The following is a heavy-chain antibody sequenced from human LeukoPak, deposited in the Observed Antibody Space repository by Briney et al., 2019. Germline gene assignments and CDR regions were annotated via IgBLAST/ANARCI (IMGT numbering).Heavy chain of an antibody. D-gene: IGHD6-19*01. V-gene: IGHV3-23*01. Sequence: GGSLRLSCAASGFTFSSYAMSWVRQAPGKGLEWVSAISGSGGSTYYADSVKGRFTISRDNSKNTLYLQMNSLTTADTAVYYCSRGSGRLSVYWGQGTLVTISS. CDR1: GFTFSSYA. CDR3: SRGSGRLSVY. CDR2: ISGSGGST. J-gene: IGHJ4*02.